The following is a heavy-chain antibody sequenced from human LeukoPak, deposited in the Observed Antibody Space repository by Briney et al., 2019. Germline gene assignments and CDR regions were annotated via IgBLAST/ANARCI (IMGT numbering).Heavy chain of an antibody. CDR3: ASASYDSSGSYVHPYDY. V-gene: IGHV3-53*01. CDR1: GFTVSSNY. Sequence: GGSLRLSCAASGFTVSSNYMSWVRQAPGKGLEWVSIIYSGGTTYYADSVKDRFTISRDNSKNTLYLQMNSLRAEDTAVYYSASASYDSSGSYVHPYDYWGQGSLVSVSS. J-gene: IGHJ4*02. CDR2: IYSGGTT. D-gene: IGHD3-22*01.